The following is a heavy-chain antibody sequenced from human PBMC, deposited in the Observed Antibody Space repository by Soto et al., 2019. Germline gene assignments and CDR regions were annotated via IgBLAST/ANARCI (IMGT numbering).Heavy chain of an antibody. CDR1: GGSISSYY. CDR3: ARRIDYFDY. CDR2: IYYSGST. Sequence: SETLSLTCTVSGGSISSYYWSWIRQPPGKGLEWIGYIYYSGSTYYNPSLKSRVTISVDTSKNQFSLKLSSVTAADTAVYYCARRIDYFDYWGQGTLVTVPS. V-gene: IGHV4-59*06. D-gene: IGHD2-15*01. J-gene: IGHJ4*02.